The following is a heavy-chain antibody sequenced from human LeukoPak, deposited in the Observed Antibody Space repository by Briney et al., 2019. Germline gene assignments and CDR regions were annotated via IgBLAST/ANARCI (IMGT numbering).Heavy chain of an antibody. J-gene: IGHJ3*02. Sequence: GGSLRLSCAASGFTFSSYGMHWVRQAPGKGLEWVAVIWNDGDNKYYADSVKGRFTISRDNSKNTLFLQMNSLRAEDTAVYYCAGYSYAHNTFDIWGQGTMVTASS. CDR2: IWNDGDNK. D-gene: IGHD3-16*01. CDR3: AGYSYAHNTFDI. CDR1: GFTFSSYG. V-gene: IGHV3-33*01.